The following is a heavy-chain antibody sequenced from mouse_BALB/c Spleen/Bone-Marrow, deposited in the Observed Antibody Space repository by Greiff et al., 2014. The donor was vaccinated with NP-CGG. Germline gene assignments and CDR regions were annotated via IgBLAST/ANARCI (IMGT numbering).Heavy chain of an antibody. CDR3: ARKVWYYAMDY. J-gene: IGHJ4*01. D-gene: IGHD2-10*02. CDR1: GYTFTSYV. CDR2: INPYNDGT. V-gene: IGHV1-14*01. Sequence: VQLQQSGPELVKPGASVRMSCKASGYTFTSYVMHWVKQKPGQGLEWIGYINPYNDGTKYNEKFKGKATLTSDKSSNAAYMELSSLTSEDSAVYYCARKVWYYAMDYWGQGTSVTVSS.